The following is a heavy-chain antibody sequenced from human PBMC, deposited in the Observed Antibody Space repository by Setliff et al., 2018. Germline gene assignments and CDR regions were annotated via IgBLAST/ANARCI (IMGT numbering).Heavy chain of an antibody. Sequence: GSLRLSCVASGFTFSNYGMHWVRQAPGKGLEWVTYIQHDGNIKHYADSVKGRCTISRDNSKNTLYLEMSSLRPEDTAVYYCSRAVDGRTWFDPWGQGALVTVSS. V-gene: IGHV3-30*02. J-gene: IGHJ5*02. D-gene: IGHD6-19*01. CDR3: SRAVDGRTWFDP. CDR2: IQHDGNIK. CDR1: GFTFSNYG.